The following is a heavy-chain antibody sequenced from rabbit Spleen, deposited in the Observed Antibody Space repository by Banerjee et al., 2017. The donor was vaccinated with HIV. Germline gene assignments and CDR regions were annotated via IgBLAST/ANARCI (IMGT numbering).Heavy chain of an antibody. J-gene: IGHJ4*01. D-gene: IGHD2-1*01. V-gene: IGHV1S45*01. CDR2: IYTGSSGT. Sequence: QEQLEESGGDLVKPEGSLTLTCKASGIDFSSSYWICWVRQAPGKGLEWIGCIYTGSSGTWYASWAKGRFTISQTSSTTVTLQMTSLTAADTATYFCARDPYGFNSDSNLWGPGTLVTVS. CDR1: GIDFSSSYW. CDR3: ARDPYGFNSDSNL.